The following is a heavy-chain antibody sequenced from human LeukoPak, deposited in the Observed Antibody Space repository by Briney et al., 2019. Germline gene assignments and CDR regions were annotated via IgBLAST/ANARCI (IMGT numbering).Heavy chain of an antibody. Sequence: SETLSLTCTVSGYSIGSGYYWGWIRQPPGKGLEWIGSIYHSGSTHYNPSLKSRVTISLDTSRNQFSLKLNSVTAADTAVYYCAKSNGYGLIDIWGQGTMVTVSS. CDR3: AKSNGYGLIDI. D-gene: IGHD3-22*01. V-gene: IGHV4-38-2*02. CDR1: GYSIGSGYY. J-gene: IGHJ3*02. CDR2: IYHSGST.